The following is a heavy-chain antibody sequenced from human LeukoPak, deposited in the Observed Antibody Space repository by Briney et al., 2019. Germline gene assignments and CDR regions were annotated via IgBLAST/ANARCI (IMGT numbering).Heavy chain of an antibody. CDR1: GGTFSSYG. Sequence: SVKVSCKTSGGTFSSYGISWVRQAPGQGLEWMGRIIPILGIANYAQKFQGRVTITADKSTSTAYMELSSLRSEDTAVYYCASHYYDSSGYYWMTSAFDIWGQGTMVTVSS. D-gene: IGHD3-22*01. CDR3: ASHYYDSSGYYWMTSAFDI. CDR2: IIPILGIA. J-gene: IGHJ3*02. V-gene: IGHV1-69*04.